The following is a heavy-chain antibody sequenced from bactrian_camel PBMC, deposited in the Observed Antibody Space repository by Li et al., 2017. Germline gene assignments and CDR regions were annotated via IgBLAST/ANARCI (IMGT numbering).Heavy chain of an antibody. V-gene: IGHV3S55*01. CDR2: IGTDGLA. CDR1: GYPYLRKS. Sequence: HVQLVESGGGSVQAGGSLRLSCSVSGYPYLRKSMGWFRQKAGKEREGVAMIGTDGLAIYADSVKGRFTISKDNAQNILYLQMSSLKPEDTAMYYCGADFAPDCTDGYDFLGQGTQVTVS. D-gene: IGHD2*01. J-gene: IGHJ4*01. CDR3: GADFAPDCTDGYDF.